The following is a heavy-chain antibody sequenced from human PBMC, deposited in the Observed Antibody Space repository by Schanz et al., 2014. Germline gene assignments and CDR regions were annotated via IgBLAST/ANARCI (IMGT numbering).Heavy chain of an antibody. V-gene: IGHV3-30*19. CDR2: ISYDGSNK. Sequence: QAQLMESGGGVVQPGTSLILSCSVSGFAFSVYGMHWVRQAPGKGPEWVAVISYDGSNKYYADSVKGRFTISRDNSKNTLYLQMNTLRAEDTAVYYCARGIDVSDFWSGSPPKGGANDYWGQGTLVTVSS. J-gene: IGHJ4*02. CDR1: GFAFSVYG. CDR3: ARGIDVSDFWSGSPPKGGANDY. D-gene: IGHD3-3*01.